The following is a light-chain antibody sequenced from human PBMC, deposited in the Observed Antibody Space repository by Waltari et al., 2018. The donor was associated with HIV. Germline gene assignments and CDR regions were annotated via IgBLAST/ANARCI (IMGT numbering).Light chain of an antibody. CDR1: SPHIKSNH. CDR3: AVWDDSLSAQL. J-gene: IGLJ3*02. Sequence: QSVLTQSPSTSGTPGQRVTISCSGSSPHIKSNHVSWFQQVPGTAPNLLIFRNTHRPSGVSDRFSGSVSGTSASLAISGLRSEDEADYYCAVWDDSLSAQLFGGGTKLTVL. CDR2: RNT. V-gene: IGLV1-47*01.